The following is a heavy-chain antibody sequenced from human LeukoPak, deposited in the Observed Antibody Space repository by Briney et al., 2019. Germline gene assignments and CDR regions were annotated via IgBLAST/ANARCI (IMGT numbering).Heavy chain of an antibody. CDR1: GGSISSYY. V-gene: IGHV4-59*01. J-gene: IGHJ4*02. D-gene: IGHD3-10*01. CDR3: ARGGSVWSYYYGSGSYLPY. CDR2: IYYSGST. Sequence: PWETLSLTCTVSGGSISSYYWSWIRQPPGKGLEWIGYIYYSGSTNYNPSLKSRVTISVDTSKNQFSLKLSSVTAADTAVYYCARGGSVWSYYYGSGSYLPYWGQGTLVTVSS.